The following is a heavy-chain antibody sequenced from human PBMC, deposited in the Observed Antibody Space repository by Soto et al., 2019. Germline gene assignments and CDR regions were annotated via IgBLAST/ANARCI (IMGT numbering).Heavy chain of an antibody. CDR1: GGSFSGYY. D-gene: IGHD3-3*01. Sequence: QVQLQQWGAGLLKPSETLSLTCAVYGGSFSGYYWSWIRQPPGKGLEWIGEINHSGSTNYNPSLKSGVTRSVATSKNQFSLKLSSVTAADTAVYYCARLYYDFWSGYYTYYYYYMDVWGKGTTVTVSS. V-gene: IGHV4-34*01. CDR3: ARLYYDFWSGYYTYYYYYMDV. CDR2: INHSGST. J-gene: IGHJ6*03.